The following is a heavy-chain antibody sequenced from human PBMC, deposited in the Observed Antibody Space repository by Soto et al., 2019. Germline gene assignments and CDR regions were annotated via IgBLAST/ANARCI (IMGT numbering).Heavy chain of an antibody. CDR3: ARLEGLATIPYYFDF. CDR2: IYYRGNT. J-gene: IGHJ4*02. Sequence: PSETLSLTCSVSGDSINSDKYYWGWIRQPPGKGLEWIGSIYYRGNTYYNPSLQTRVTISLDKSKGQFSLKLNSVTAADSAVYFCARLEGLATIPYYFDFWGQGALVTVSS. CDR1: GDSINSDKYY. V-gene: IGHV4-39*01. D-gene: IGHD3-9*01.